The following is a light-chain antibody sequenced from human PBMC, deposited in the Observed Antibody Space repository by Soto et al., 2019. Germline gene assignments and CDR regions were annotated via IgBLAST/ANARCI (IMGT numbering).Light chain of an antibody. CDR2: EVT. CDR3: GSYSSTDTPFV. Sequence: VLAQPSSVSGSPGQSITISCTGTSTDVGGYNYVSWYQHHSGKAPKLLIYEVTNRPSGISDRFSGSKSVNTASLTISGLQAEDESDYYCGSYSSTDTPFVFGTGTKVTVL. J-gene: IGLJ1*01. CDR1: STDVGGYNY. V-gene: IGLV2-14*01.